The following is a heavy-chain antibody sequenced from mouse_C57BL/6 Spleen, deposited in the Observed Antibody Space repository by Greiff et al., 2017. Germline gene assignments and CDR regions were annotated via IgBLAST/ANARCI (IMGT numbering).Heavy chain of an antibody. D-gene: IGHD2-4*01. CDR2: ISTYYGDA. V-gene: IGHV1-67*01. CDR1: GYTFTDYA. Sequence: QVQLQQSGPELVRPGVSVKISCKGSGYTFTDYAMHWVKQSPAKGLEWIGVISTYYGDASYNQKFKDKATMTVDKSSSTAYMELARLTSEDSAVYYCASSTYDYDEGGYAMDYWGQGTSVTVSS. J-gene: IGHJ4*01. CDR3: ASSTYDYDEGGYAMDY.